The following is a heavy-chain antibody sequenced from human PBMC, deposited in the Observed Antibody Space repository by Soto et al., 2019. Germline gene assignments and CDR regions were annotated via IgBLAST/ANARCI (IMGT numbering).Heavy chain of an antibody. CDR1: GFTFSNYA. Sequence: PGGSLRLSCAASGFTFSNYAMSWVRLAPGKGLEWVSAISGSGGSTYYADSVKGRFTISRDNSKNTLYLQMNSLRAEDTAVYYCAKEHTHYYESSGYYYYWGQGTLVTVSS. J-gene: IGHJ4*02. CDR2: ISGSGGST. D-gene: IGHD3-22*01. V-gene: IGHV3-23*01. CDR3: AKEHTHYYESSGYYYY.